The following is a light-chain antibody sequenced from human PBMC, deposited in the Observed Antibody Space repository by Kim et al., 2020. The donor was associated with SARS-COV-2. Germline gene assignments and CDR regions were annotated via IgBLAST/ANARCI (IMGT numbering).Light chain of an antibody. J-gene: IGKJ4*01. CDR1: QSISSN. CDR3: QQYNYWPPLT. CDR2: GAS. V-gene: IGKV3-15*01. Sequence: EIVLTQSPGTLSLSPGETATLSCRASQSISSNLAWYQHQPGQAPRLLIYGASTRATGIPARFSGSGSGTEFTLTISSLQSEDFAIYYCQQYNYWPPLTFGGGTKVDIK.